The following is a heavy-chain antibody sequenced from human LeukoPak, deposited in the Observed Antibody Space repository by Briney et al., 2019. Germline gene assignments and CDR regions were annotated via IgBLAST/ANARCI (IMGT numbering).Heavy chain of an antibody. J-gene: IGHJ4*02. Sequence: GGSLRLSCAASGFTFSSCSMNWVRQAPGKGPEWVSSISSSGSYIYYADSVKGRFTISRDNAKNSLYLQMSSLRVEDTAVYYCARDRGGSGWYDYWGQGTLVSVSS. V-gene: IGHV3-21*01. CDR3: ARDRGGSGWYDY. CDR2: ISSSGSYI. CDR1: GFTFSSCS. D-gene: IGHD6-19*01.